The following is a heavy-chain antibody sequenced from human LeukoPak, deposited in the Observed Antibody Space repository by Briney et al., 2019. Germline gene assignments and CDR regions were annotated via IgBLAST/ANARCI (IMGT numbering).Heavy chain of an antibody. CDR3: ARGLYYYDSSGAFDI. D-gene: IGHD3-22*01. J-gene: IGHJ3*02. V-gene: IGHV1-69*06. CDR2: IIPIFGTA. CDR1: GGTFSSYA. Sequence: SVKVSFKASGGTFSSYAISWVRQAPGQGLEWMGGIIPIFGTASYAQKFKGRVTITAHKSTSTAYMELSSLRSEDTAVYYYARGLYYYDSSGAFDIWGQGTMVTVSS.